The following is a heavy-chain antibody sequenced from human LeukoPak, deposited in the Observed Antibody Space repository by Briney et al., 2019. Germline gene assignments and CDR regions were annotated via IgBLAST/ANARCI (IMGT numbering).Heavy chain of an antibody. V-gene: IGHV1-18*01. CDR1: GYTFTACY. CDR2: ISGYNRKT. CDR3: ARDPGHFSGSWLDY. J-gene: IGHJ4*02. D-gene: IGHD1-26*01. Sequence: ASVKVSCKASGYTFTACYISWVRQAPGQGLEWMGWISGYNRKTNYAQKFQGRVTITADKSTSTAYMELSSLRSEDTAVYYCARDPGHFSGSWLDYWGQGTLVTVSS.